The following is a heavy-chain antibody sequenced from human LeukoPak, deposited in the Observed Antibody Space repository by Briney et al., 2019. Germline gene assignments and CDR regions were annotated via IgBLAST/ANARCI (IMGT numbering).Heavy chain of an antibody. J-gene: IGHJ3*02. CDR3: AIEKYDSSGYYLTPNAFDI. CDR1: GYTLTELS. CDR2: FDPEDGET. Sequence: GASVKVSCKVSGYTLTELSMHWVRQAPGKGLEWMGGFDPEDGETIYAQKFQGRVTMTEDTSTDTAYMELSSLRSEDTAVYYCAIEKYDSSGYYLTPNAFDIWGQGTMVTVSS. D-gene: IGHD3-22*01. V-gene: IGHV1-24*01.